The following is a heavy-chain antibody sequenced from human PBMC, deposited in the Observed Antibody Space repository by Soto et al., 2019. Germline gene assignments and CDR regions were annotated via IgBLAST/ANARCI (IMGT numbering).Heavy chain of an antibody. CDR1: GFSFSSYN. D-gene: IGHD3-9*01. CDR2: ISSSSSTI. V-gene: IGHV3-48*01. J-gene: IGHJ5*02. CDR3: AREERRYDILTGYYNLDWFDP. Sequence: GGSLSLSCAASGFSFSSYNMNWVRQAPGKGLEWVSYISSSSSTIYYADSVKGRFTISRDNAKNSLYLQMNSLRAEDTAVYYCAREERRYDILTGYYNLDWFDPWGQGTLVTVSS.